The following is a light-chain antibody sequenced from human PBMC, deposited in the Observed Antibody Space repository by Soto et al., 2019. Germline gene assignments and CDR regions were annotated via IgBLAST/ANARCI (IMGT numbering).Light chain of an antibody. V-gene: IGLV2-14*01. Sequence: QSALTQPASVSGSPGQSITISCTVTSIDVGGYNYVSWYQQHPGKAPKLMIYDVSNRPSGVSNRFSGSKSGNTASLTISGLQAEDEDDYYCSSYTSSSTLLYVFGTGTKLTVL. CDR1: SIDVGGYNY. CDR3: SSYTSSSTLLYV. J-gene: IGLJ1*01. CDR2: DVS.